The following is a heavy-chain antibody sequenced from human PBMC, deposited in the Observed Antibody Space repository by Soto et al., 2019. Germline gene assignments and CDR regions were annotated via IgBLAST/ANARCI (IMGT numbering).Heavy chain of an antibody. Sequence: GGSLRLSCAASGFTFSSYSMNWGRQAPGKGPEWVSSISSSSRYIYYADSVTGRFTISRDNAKNSLYLQMNSLRAEDTAVYYCARGQRDYSNYPNWFDPWGQGTLVTVSS. CDR2: ISSSSRYI. D-gene: IGHD4-4*01. CDR3: ARGQRDYSNYPNWFDP. V-gene: IGHV3-21*01. CDR1: GFTFSSYS. J-gene: IGHJ5*02.